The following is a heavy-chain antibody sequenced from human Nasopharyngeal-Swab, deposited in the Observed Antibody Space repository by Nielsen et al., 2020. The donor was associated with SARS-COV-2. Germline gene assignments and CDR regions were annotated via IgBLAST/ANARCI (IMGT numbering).Heavy chain of an antibody. D-gene: IGHD2-2*01. V-gene: IGHV4-34*01. Sequence: SETLSLTCALHVWSFSAYYWSWVRQPPGKGLEWIGEVDHTGRTNNNPSLQSRVTMSVDTSKNQFSLTLSSVTAADTAVYYCARGGYQLLLRSYYYGMDVWSQGTTVTVSS. CDR1: VWSFSAYY. CDR3: ARGGYQLLLRSYYYGMDV. J-gene: IGHJ6*02. CDR2: VDHTGRT.